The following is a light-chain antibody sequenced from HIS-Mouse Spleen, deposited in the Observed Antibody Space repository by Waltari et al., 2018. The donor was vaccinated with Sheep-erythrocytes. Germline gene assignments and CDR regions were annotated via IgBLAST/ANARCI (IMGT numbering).Light chain of an antibody. J-gene: IGLJ2*01. V-gene: IGLV2-14*02. CDR3: SSYTSSSTQV. Sequence: QSALTQPASVSGSPGQSITISCTGTSSDVGSYNLVSWYQQQPGKAPKLMIYEGSKRPSGVSNRFSGSKSGNTASLTISGLQAEDEADYYCSSYTSSSTQVFG. CDR1: SSDVGSYNL. CDR2: EGS.